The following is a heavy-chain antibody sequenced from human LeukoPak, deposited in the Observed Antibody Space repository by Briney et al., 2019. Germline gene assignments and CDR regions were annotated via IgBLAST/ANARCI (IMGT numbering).Heavy chain of an antibody. CDR2: INHSGST. CDR1: GGSFSGYY. V-gene: IGHV4-34*01. J-gene: IGHJ6*03. D-gene: IGHD4-17*01. CDR3: ARGLPATTHYYYYYYMDV. Sequence: PSETLSLTCAVYGGSFSGYYWSWIRQPPGKGLEWIGEINHSGSTNYNPSLKSRVTISVDTSKNQFSLKLSSVTAADTAVYYCARGLPATTHYYYYYYMDVWGKGTTVTVSS.